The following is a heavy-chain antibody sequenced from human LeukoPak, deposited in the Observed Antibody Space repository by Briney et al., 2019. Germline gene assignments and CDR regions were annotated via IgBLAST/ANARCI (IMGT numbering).Heavy chain of an antibody. V-gene: IGHV1-46*01. D-gene: IGHD1-26*01. CDR2: INPSGGST. CDR1: GYTFTSYY. CDR3: ARGDGSYVGFDY. Sequence: ASVKVSCKASGYTFTSYYTHWVRQPPPQGLAWVGIINPSGGSTSYAQKFQGRVTMTRDMSTSTVYMELSSQRSEDTAVYYCARGDGSYVGFDYWGQGTLVT. J-gene: IGHJ4*02.